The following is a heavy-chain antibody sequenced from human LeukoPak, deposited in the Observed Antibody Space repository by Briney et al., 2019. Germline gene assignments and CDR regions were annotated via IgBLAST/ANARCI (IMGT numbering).Heavy chain of an antibody. CDR2: IYYSGST. D-gene: IGHD3-22*01. J-gene: IGHJ5*02. CDR3: ARDSGSRWFDP. Sequence: PSETLSLTCTVSGGSISSYYWSWIRQPPGKGLEWIGYIYYSGSTNYNPSLKSRVTISVDTSKNQFSLKLSSVTAADTAVYYCARDSGSRWFDPWGQGNLVTVSS. V-gene: IGHV4-59*01. CDR1: GGSISSYY.